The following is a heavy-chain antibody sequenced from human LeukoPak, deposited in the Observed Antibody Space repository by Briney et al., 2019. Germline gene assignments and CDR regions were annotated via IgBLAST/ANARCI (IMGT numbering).Heavy chain of an antibody. D-gene: IGHD6-19*01. CDR1: GYTFTSYY. J-gene: IGHJ4*02. Sequence: ASVKVSFKASGYTFTSYYMHWERQAPGQGLEWMGIINPSGDTTNYAQKFQGRVSMTRDTSTSTVYMELNSLRSDDTAVYYCARGPDQWLVPMADYWGQGTLITVSS. CDR2: INPSGDTT. V-gene: IGHV1-46*01. CDR3: ARGPDQWLVPMADY.